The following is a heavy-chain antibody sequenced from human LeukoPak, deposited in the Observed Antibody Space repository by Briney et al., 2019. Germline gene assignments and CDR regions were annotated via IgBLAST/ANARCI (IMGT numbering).Heavy chain of an antibody. D-gene: IGHD3-9*01. J-gene: IGHJ6*04. Sequence: ASVEVSCKASGYTFTSYGISWVRQAPGQGLEWMGWISAYNGNTNYAQKLQGRVTMTTDTSTSTAYMELRSLRSDDTAVYYCARDHYYDILTGYYPPLYYGIDVWGKGTTVTVSS. V-gene: IGHV1-18*04. CDR2: ISAYNGNT. CDR1: GYTFTSYG. CDR3: ARDHYYDILTGYYPPLYYGIDV.